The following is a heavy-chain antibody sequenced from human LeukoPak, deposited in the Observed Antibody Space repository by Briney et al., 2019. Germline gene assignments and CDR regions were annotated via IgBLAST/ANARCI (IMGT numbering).Heavy chain of an antibody. CDR3: AADGSYRSGWYNFDY. D-gene: IGHD6-19*01. J-gene: IGHJ4*02. V-gene: IGHV1-58*02. CDR1: GFTFTSPA. Sequence: EASVKVSCKASGFTFTSPAMQWMRQARGQRLEGIGWIVVGSGNTNYAQKFQERLTITRDMSTSTAYMELSSLRSEDTAVYYCAADGSYRSGWYNFDYWGQGTLVTVSS. CDR2: IVVGSGNT.